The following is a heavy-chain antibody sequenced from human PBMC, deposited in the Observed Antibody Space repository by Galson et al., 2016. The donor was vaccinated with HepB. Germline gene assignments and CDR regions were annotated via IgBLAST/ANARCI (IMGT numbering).Heavy chain of an antibody. D-gene: IGHD2/OR15-2a*01. CDR3: ARDIYGPTYYYYYGLDV. Sequence: SLRLSCAGSGFTFASYGMNWVRQAPGKGLEWVSYITSSGGAIYYTESVKGRFTISRDNAKNSLYLQMNSLRAAATAVYYCARDIYGPTYYYYYGLDVWGEGAAVTGSS. CDR2: ITSSGGAI. V-gene: IGHV3-48*01. J-gene: IGHJ6*04. CDR1: GFTFASYG.